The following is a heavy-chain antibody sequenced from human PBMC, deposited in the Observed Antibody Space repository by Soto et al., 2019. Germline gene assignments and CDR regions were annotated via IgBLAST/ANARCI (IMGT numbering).Heavy chain of an antibody. J-gene: IGHJ4*02. CDR2: IYFSRTT. V-gene: IGHV4-61*01. CDR1: GGSVSSDSYY. CDR3: ARSPDSGDYVDY. D-gene: IGHD4-17*01. Sequence: QVQLQESGPRLVQPSETLSLTCSVSGGSVSSDSYYWSWIRQPPGAGLEWIGYIYFSRTTNYNPSLESRVTILVDSSKNQFSLILSSVTAADTAVYYCARSPDSGDYVDYWGQGTLVAVSS.